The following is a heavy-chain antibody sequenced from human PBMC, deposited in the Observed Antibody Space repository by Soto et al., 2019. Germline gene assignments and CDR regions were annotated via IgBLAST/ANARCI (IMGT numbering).Heavy chain of an antibody. CDR3: AGGIAAADHSYYYYGMDV. V-gene: IGHV5-10-1*01. Sequence: PGSSLKISCHGSRYDFGAYWIGWVRQMPGKGLEWMGIIFPSDAYTNYSPSFQGHVTISADKSISTAYLQWSSLQASDTAMYYCAGGIAAADHSYYYYGMDVWGQGTTVTVSS. D-gene: IGHD6-13*01. CDR2: IFPSDAYT. CDR1: RYDFGAYW. J-gene: IGHJ6*02.